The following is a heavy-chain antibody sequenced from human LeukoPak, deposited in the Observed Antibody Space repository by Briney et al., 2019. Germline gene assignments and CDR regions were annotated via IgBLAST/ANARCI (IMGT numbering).Heavy chain of an antibody. Sequence: SETLSLTCTVSGVSISSGPVDWGWIRQPPGKELEWIGSIHTSGSTDYNPSLKSRVTISVDTSKNQFSLKMSSVTAADMGVYYCARHFDNWGQGTLVTVSS. CDR3: ARHFDN. V-gene: IGHV4-39*01. CDR1: GVSISSGPVD. J-gene: IGHJ4*02. CDR2: IHTSGST.